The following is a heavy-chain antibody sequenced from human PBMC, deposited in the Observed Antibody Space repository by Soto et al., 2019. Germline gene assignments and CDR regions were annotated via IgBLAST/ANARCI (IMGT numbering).Heavy chain of an antibody. D-gene: IGHD2-15*01. V-gene: IGHV4-59*01. CDR3: ARGPEVALMPGWFDP. CDR1: GGSISSYY. J-gene: IGHJ5*02. CDR2: IYYSGST. Sequence: QVQLQESGPGLVKPSETLSLSCTVSGGSISSYYWSWIRQPPGKGLEWIGYIYYSGSTNYNPSLKSRVTISVDTSKNQFSLKLSSVTAADTAVYYCARGPEVALMPGWFDPWGQGTLVTVSS.